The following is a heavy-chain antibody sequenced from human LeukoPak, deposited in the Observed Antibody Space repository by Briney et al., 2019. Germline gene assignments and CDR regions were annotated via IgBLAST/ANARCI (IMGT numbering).Heavy chain of an antibody. J-gene: IGHJ4*02. Sequence: GGSLRLSCVASGFPFSSYWMTCVRRAPGKGLEWVANIKQDGSKKSYVDSVKGRFTIPRDNAKNSLYLQMNSLRAEDTAIYYCTRVGYIDEGIDYWGQGTLVTVSS. V-gene: IGHV3-7*04. CDR2: IKQDGSKK. CDR3: TRVGYIDEGIDY. CDR1: GFPFSSYW. D-gene: IGHD5-24*01.